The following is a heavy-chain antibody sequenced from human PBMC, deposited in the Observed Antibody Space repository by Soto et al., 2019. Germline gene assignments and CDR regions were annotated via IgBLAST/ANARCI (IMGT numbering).Heavy chain of an antibody. V-gene: IGHV4-59*01. CDR3: ARASGRIFDP. Sequence: QVQLQESGPGLLKPSETLSLTCTVYGGSISSYYWSWIRQPPGKGLEWIGYIYYSGSTNYNPYLKSRVTISVDTSKNQYSLKLISVTAADTAVYYCARASGRIFDPWGQGTLVTVSS. D-gene: IGHD3-10*01. J-gene: IGHJ5*02. CDR1: GGSISSYY. CDR2: IYYSGST.